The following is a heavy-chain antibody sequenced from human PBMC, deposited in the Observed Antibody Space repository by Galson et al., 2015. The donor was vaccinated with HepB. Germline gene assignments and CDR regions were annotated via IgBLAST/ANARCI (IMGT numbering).Heavy chain of an antibody. CDR2: IKSETDGGTT. D-gene: IGHD1-26*01. J-gene: IGHJ4*02. Sequence: SLRLSCAASGFTFSNAWMSWVRQAPGKGLEWVGRIKSETDGGTTDYAAPVKGRFTISRDDSKNTLYLQMNSLKTEDTAVYYCTTELFGALPVWELLRVIGSADYWGQGTLVTVSS. V-gene: IGHV3-15*01. CDR3: TTELFGALPVWELLRVIGSADY. CDR1: GFTFSNAW.